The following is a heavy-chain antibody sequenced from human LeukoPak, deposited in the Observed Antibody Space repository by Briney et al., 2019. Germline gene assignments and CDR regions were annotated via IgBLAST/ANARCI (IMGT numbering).Heavy chain of an antibody. Sequence: PGGSLRLSCVASGFTFSSHGMNWVRQAPGKGLEWVSGITSGTRTYYADSVKGRFAISRGNSKNTMYLQMDSLRAEDTAVYYCAKDCPGSTSCYFYWGQGTLVTVSS. CDR3: AKDCPGSTSCYFY. V-gene: IGHV3-23*01. CDR2: ITSGTRT. J-gene: IGHJ4*02. D-gene: IGHD2-2*01. CDR1: GFTFSSHG.